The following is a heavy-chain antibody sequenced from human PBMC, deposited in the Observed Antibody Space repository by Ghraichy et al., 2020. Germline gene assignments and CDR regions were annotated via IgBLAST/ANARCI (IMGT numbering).Heavy chain of an antibody. CDR2: IYWDDDK. CDR3: ARRRRGYCSGGVCYREDH. V-gene: IGHV2-5*02. CDR1: GFSLSTSGVG. J-gene: IGHJ4*02. D-gene: IGHD2-8*02. Sequence: SGPTLVKPTQTLTLTCTFSGFSLSTSGVGVGWIRQPPGKALEWLALIYWDDDKHYSPSLKSRLTITKDTSKNQVVLTMTNMGPVDTATYYCARRRRGYCSGGVCYREDHWGQGTLVTVSS.